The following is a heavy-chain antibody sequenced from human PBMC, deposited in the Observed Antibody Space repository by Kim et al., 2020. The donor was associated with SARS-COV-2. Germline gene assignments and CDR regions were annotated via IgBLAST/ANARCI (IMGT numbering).Heavy chain of an antibody. CDR3: AGICGITSWSDDY. D-gene: IGHD2-2*01. V-gene: IGHV3-23*01. CDR2: ISFGGVT. J-gene: IGHJ4*02. CDR1: GFTFSNYG. Sequence: GGSLRLSCAASGFTFSNYGVSWVRQAPGKGLELVSAISFGGVTDYADSVRGRFTTTRDNPKSTVYLQMNRLRAEDTAVYYCAGICGITSWSDDYWCQGTLVTVSS.